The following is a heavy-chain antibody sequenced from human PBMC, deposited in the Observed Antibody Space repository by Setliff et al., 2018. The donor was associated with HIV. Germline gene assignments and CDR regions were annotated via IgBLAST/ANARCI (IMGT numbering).Heavy chain of an antibody. Sequence: GGSLRLSCAASGFTFSNAWMSWVRQAPGKGLEWVGRIKSKTDGGTTHYAAPVNGRFTISRDYSKNTLYLQMNSLKTEDTAVYYCSTDLPSSGFFPDYWGQGTLVTVSS. CDR1: GFTFSNAW. J-gene: IGHJ4*02. CDR2: IKSKTDGGTT. D-gene: IGHD6-19*01. V-gene: IGHV3-15*01. CDR3: STDLPSSGFFPDY.